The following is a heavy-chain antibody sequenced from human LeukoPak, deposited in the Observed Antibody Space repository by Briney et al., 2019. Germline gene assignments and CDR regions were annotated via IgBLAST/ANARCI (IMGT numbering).Heavy chain of an antibody. CDR3: ARDPYYYGSGSPLYFDY. D-gene: IGHD3-10*01. V-gene: IGHV3-30*04. CDR1: GFTFSSYA. Sequence: GGSLRLSCAASGFTFSSYAMHWVRQAPGKGLEWVAVISYDGSNKYYADSVKGRFTISRDNSKNTLYLQMNSLRAEDTAVYYCARDPYYYGSGSPLYFDYWGQETLVTVSS. J-gene: IGHJ4*02. CDR2: ISYDGSNK.